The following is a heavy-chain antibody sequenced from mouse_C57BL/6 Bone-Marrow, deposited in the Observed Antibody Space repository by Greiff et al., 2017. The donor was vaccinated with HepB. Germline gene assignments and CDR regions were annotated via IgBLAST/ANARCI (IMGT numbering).Heavy chain of an antibody. V-gene: IGHV14-1*01. CDR1: GFNIKDYY. J-gene: IGHJ1*03. Sequence: EVKLMESGAELVRPGASVKLSCTASGFNIKDYYMHWVKQRPEQGLEWIGRIDPEDGDTEYAPKFQGKATMTADTSSNTAYLQLSSLTSEDTAVYYCTTYDYARGYCWYFDVWGTGTTVTVSS. D-gene: IGHD2-4*01. CDR3: TTYDYARGYCWYFDV. CDR2: IDPEDGDT.